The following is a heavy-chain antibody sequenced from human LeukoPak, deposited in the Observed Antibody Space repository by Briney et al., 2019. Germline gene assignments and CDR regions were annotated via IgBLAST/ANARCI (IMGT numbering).Heavy chain of an antibody. D-gene: IGHD3-22*01. V-gene: IGHV3-48*03. CDR2: ISSSGSTI. J-gene: IGHJ4*02. CDR1: GFTFSSYE. CDR3: ARATYYYDSSGYWVFDF. Sequence: GGSLRLSCAASGFTFSSYEMNWVRQAPGKGLKWVSYISSSGSTIFYADSVKGRFTISRDNAKNSLYLQMNSLRAEDTAVYYCARATYYYDSSGYWVFDFWGQGTLVTVSS.